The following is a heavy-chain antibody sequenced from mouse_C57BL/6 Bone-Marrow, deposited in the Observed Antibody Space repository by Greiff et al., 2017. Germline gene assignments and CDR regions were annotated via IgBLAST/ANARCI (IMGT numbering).Heavy chain of an antibody. Sequence: VHVKQSGAELVKPGASVKLSCTASGFTITDYYIHWVKQRTEQGLEWIGRIDPEDGATKYAPKFQDKATITADTSSNTAYLQLSSLTSEYTAVYYCTRSLIYYGTNYWGQGTTLTVSS. CDR1: GFTITDYY. V-gene: IGHV14-2*01. CDR2: IDPEDGAT. J-gene: IGHJ2*01. D-gene: IGHD1-1*01. CDR3: TRSLIYYGTNY.